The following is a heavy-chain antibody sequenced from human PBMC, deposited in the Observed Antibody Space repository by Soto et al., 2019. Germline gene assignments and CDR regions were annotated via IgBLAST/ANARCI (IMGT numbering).Heavy chain of an antibody. Sequence: QVHLVESGGGVVQPGRSLRLSCEASGFTFSAFGMHWVRQAPGKGLEWVAIISYDEILKYYADSVKGRFTISRDTSKSPLYLQMNNLRPEDTAVYYCAKDFKISGGHYGSLNYYYGMDVWGQGTTVTVSS. CDR3: AKDFKISGGHYGSLNYYYGMDV. J-gene: IGHJ6*02. D-gene: IGHD3-10*01. CDR2: ISYDEILK. V-gene: IGHV3-30*18. CDR1: GFTFSAFG.